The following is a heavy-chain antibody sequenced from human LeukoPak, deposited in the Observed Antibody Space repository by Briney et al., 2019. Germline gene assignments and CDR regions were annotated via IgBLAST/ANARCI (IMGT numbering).Heavy chain of an antibody. Sequence: SSETLSLTCTVSGGSISNYYWTWIRQPPGKAPEWIGYSHYTGSSNYNPSLKSRVTISVDTSKNQFSLKLSSVTAADTAVYYCARAYSDYGNDAFDIWGQGTMVTVS. D-gene: IGHD5-12*01. CDR2: SHYTGSS. J-gene: IGHJ3*02. CDR3: ARAYSDYGNDAFDI. V-gene: IGHV4-59*01. CDR1: GGSISNYY.